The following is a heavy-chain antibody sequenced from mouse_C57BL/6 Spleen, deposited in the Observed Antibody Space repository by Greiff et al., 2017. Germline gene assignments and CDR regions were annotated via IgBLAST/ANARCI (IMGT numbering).Heavy chain of an antibody. V-gene: IGHV1-50*01. CDR3: ARDGNDPWFAY. CDR1: GYTFTSYW. CDR2: IDPSDSYT. D-gene: IGHD2-2*01. J-gene: IGHJ3*01. Sequence: VQLQQPGAELVKPGASVKLSCTASGYTFTSYWMQWVQQRPGQGLEWIGEIDPSDSYTNYTQKFKGKATLTVDTSSSTAYMQLSRLTSEDSAVYYCARDGNDPWFAYWGQGTLVTVSA.